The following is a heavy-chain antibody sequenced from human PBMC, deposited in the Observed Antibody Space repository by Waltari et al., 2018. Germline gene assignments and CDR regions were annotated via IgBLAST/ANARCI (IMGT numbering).Heavy chain of an antibody. CDR1: GFTFSSYA. CDR3: ARDFDIVATFLFDY. V-gene: IGHV3-30-3*01. D-gene: IGHD5-12*01. J-gene: IGHJ4*02. Sequence: QVQLVESGGGVVQPGRSLRLSCAASGFTFSSYAMHWVRQAPGKGLEWVAVISYDGSNKYYADSVKGRFTISRDNSKNTLYLQMNSLRAEDTAVYYCARDFDIVATFLFDYWGQGTLVTVSS. CDR2: ISYDGSNK.